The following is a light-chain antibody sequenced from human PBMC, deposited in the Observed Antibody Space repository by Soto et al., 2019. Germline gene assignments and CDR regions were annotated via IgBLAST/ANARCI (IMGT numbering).Light chain of an antibody. J-gene: IGLJ3*02. CDR2: EGS. Sequence: QSALTQPASVSGSPGQSITISCTGTSSDVGSYNLVSWYQQHPGKAPKLMIYEGSKRPSGVSNRFSGSKSGNTPSLTISGLQAEDEADYYCCSYAGSNTWVFGGGTKLTVL. V-gene: IGLV2-23*01. CDR1: SSDVGSYNL. CDR3: CSYAGSNTWV.